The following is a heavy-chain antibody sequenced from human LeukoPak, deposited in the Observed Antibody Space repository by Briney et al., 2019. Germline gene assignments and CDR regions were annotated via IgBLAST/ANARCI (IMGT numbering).Heavy chain of an antibody. Sequence: SETLSLTCTVSGGSISSYYWSWIRQPPGKGLEWIAYISYSGSTNYNPSLESRVTISVDTSKNQFSLRLSSVTAADTAVYYCARIQRDSYGHDAFDIWGQGTTVTVSS. J-gene: IGHJ3*02. CDR1: GGSISSYY. V-gene: IGHV4-59*01. D-gene: IGHD3-10*01. CDR2: ISYSGST. CDR3: ARIQRDSYGHDAFDI.